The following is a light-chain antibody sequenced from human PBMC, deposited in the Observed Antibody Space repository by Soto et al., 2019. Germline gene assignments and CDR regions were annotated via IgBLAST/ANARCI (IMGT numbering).Light chain of an antibody. V-gene: IGKV1-5*01. CDR3: QQYNTYAT. CDR1: QSISRW. Sequence: DLQMTQSPSILSASVGDRVTITCRASQSISRWLAWYQQKPGKAPKPLIYDASTLKTGVPSRFSGSGSGSEFNFTITGLQPDDFATYFCQQYNTYATFGQGTRLEI. CDR2: DAS. J-gene: IGKJ5*01.